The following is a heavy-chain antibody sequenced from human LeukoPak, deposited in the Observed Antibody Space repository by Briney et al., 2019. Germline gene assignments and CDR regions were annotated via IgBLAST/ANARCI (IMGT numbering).Heavy chain of an antibody. CDR3: AKDGDIVVVPAAMPHYYFDY. D-gene: IGHD2-2*01. V-gene: IGHV3-23*01. CDR2: ISGSGGST. J-gene: IGHJ4*02. CDR1: GFTFSSYA. Sequence: GGSLRLSCAASGFTFSSYAMSWVRQAPGKGLEWVSAISGSGGSTYYADSVKGRFTISRDNSKNTLYLQMSSLRAEDTAVYYCAKDGDIVVVPAAMPHYYFDYWGQGTLVTVSS.